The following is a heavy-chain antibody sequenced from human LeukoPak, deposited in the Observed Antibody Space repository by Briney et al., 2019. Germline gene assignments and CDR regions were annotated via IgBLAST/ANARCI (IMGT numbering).Heavy chain of an antibody. D-gene: IGHD2/OR15-2a*01. CDR3: AALLSMGYFDY. CDR1: GFTFTSSA. V-gene: IGHV1-58*01. CDR2: IVVGSGNT. Sequence: TSVKVSCKASGFTFTSSAVQWVRQARGQRLEWIGWIVVGSGNTNYAQRFQERVTITRDMSTSTAYMELSSLRSEDTAVYYCAALLSMGYFDYWGQGTLVTVSS. J-gene: IGHJ4*02.